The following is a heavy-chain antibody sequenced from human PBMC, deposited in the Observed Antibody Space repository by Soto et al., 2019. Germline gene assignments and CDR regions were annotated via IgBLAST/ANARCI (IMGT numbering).Heavy chain of an antibody. CDR2: IYYSGST. CDR1: GGSISSYY. CDR3: ARGAYSSSWYYYYGMDV. D-gene: IGHD6-13*01. V-gene: IGHV4-59*01. Sequence: PSETLSLTCTVSGGSISSYYWIWIRQPPGKGLEWIGYIYYSGSTNYNPSLKSRVTISVDTSKNQFSLKLSSVTAADTAVYYCARGAYSSSWYYYYGMDVWGQGTTVTVSS. J-gene: IGHJ6*02.